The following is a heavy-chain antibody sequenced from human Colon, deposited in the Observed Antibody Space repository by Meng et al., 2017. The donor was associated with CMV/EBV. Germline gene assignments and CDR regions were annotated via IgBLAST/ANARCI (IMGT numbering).Heavy chain of an antibody. V-gene: IGHV7-4-1*02. Sequence: ASVEVSGKASGYTFSNYHVNWVRQAPGQGLEWMGWINTNTGNPTYAQGFIGRFVFSLATSISTAYLQISGLKAEDTAVYYCSASFDYWGQGTLVTVSS. D-gene: IGHD3-16*01. J-gene: IGHJ4*02. CDR1: GYTFSNYH. CDR2: INTNTGNP. CDR3: SASFDY.